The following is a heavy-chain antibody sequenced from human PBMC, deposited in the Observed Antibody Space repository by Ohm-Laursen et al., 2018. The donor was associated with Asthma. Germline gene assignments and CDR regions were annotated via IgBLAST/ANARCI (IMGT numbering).Heavy chain of an antibody. CDR3: ARVNYGGPLDY. J-gene: IGHJ4*02. CDR2: IFFTGST. D-gene: IGHD4-23*01. CDR1: GGSISSGSYY. V-gene: IGHV4-31*03. Sequence: TLSLTCTVSGGSISSGSYYWSWIRQHPGRGLEWIGNIFFTGSTDYNPSLSSRLTISVDTSRNQFSLKLTSVTAADTAVYYCARVNYGGPLDYWGPGALVTVSS.